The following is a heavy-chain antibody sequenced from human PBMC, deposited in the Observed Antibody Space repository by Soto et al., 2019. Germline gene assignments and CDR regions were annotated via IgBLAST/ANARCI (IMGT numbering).Heavy chain of an antibody. J-gene: IGHJ6*02. V-gene: IGHV1-18*04. D-gene: IGHD2-21*01. CDR3: ARDVFCGGAPACPDMDV. CDR2: ISGYNGNT. Sequence: ASVKVSCKASGYTFSGYSITRVRQAPGQGLEWMGRISGYNGNTNYARTLRDRLTLTTDTSTSTAYMELRSLTSDDTAVYYCARDVFCGGAPACPDMDVWGQGTTVTVSS. CDR1: GYTFSGYS.